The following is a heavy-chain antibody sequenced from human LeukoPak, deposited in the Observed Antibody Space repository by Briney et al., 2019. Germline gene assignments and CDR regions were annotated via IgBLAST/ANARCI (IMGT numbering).Heavy chain of an antibody. CDR1: GGSISSGSYY. CDR3: AREGYCGGDCYFYY. V-gene: IGHV4-61*02. Sequence: PSQTLSLTCTVSGGSISSGSYYWSWIRQPAGKGLEWIGRIYTSGSTNYNPSLKSRVTISVDTSKNQFSLKLSSVTAADTAVYYCAREGYCGGDCYFYYWGQGTLVTVSS. D-gene: IGHD2-21*02. CDR2: IYTSGST. J-gene: IGHJ4*02.